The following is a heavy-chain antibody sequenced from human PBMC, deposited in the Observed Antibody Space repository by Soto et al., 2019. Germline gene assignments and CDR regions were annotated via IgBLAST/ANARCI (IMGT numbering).Heavy chain of an antibody. V-gene: IGHV3-66*01. CDR3: ARLHEEAYVLLGLGGMDV. CDR2: IYSGGRT. Sequence: PGGSLRLSCVVSGFTVSSNYMSWVRQAPAKGLEWVSVIYSGGRTYYADSVKGRFTISRGTSKNTLYLQMNSLRAEDTAVYYCARLHEEAYVLLGLGGMDVWGQGTTVTVSS. J-gene: IGHJ6*02. D-gene: IGHD3-10*02. CDR1: GFTVSSNY.